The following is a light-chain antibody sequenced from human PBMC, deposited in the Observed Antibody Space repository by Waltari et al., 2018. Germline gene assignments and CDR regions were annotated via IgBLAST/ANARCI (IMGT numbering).Light chain of an antibody. CDR3: QQSHFAPWT. CDR1: QSVSTY. J-gene: IGKJ1*01. Sequence: DIQMTQSPSSLSASVGDRVTITCRASQSVSTYLNLYQQKRGRAPNLLIYSASILHSGVPSRFSGSASGTDFTLTITSLQPEDFATYYCQQSHFAPWTFGQGTKVQIK. CDR2: SAS. V-gene: IGKV1-39*01.